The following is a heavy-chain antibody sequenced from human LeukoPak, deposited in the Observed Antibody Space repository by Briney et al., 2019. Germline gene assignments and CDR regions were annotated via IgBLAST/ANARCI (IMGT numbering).Heavy chain of an antibody. Sequence: GGSLRLSCAASGFTFSSYSMNWVRQAPGKGLEWVSSISSSSYIYYADSVKGRFTISRDNAKNSLYLQMNSLRAEDTAVYYCARVYDSSGYYDAGFDYWGQGTLVTVSS. CDR2: ISSSSYI. CDR1: GFTFSSYS. V-gene: IGHV3-21*01. D-gene: IGHD3-22*01. J-gene: IGHJ4*02. CDR3: ARVYDSSGYYDAGFDY.